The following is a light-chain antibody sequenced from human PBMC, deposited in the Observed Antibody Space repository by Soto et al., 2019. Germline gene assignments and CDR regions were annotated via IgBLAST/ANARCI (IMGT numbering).Light chain of an antibody. CDR1: QSIGSW. V-gene: IGKV1-5*03. CDR3: HQYNSYWT. CDR2: KTS. J-gene: IGKJ1*01. Sequence: DTQMTQSPSTLSASVGDRVTITCRASQSIGSWLAWYQQKPGKAPKLLIYKTSILENGVPSRFSGSGSGTEFTLSISSLQPDDFATYYCHQYNSYWTFGQGTKVEI.